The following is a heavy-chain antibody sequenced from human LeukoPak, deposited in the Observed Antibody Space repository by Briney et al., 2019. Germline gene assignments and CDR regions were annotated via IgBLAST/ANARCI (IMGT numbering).Heavy chain of an antibody. CDR1: GFTVSSNY. D-gene: IGHD1-26*01. CDR3: ASQVGAYYYFDY. V-gene: IGHV3-53*01. J-gene: IGHJ4*02. CDR2: IYSGGST. Sequence: PGGSLRLSCAASGFTVSSNYMSWVRQAPGEGREWVSVIYSGGSTYYADSVKGRFTITRDNSKNTLYLQMNSLRAEDTAVYYCASQVGAYYYFDYWGQGTLVTVSP.